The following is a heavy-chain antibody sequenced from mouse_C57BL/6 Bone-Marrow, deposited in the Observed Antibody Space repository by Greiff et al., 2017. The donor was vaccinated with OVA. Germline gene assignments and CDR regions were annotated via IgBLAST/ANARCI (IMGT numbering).Heavy chain of an antibody. CDR2: IHPNSGST. J-gene: IGHJ1*03. V-gene: IGHV1-64*01. Sequence: QVQLQQSGAELVKPGASVKLSCKASGYTFTSYWMHWVMQRPGQGLEWIGMIHPNSGSTNDNEKYKSKATLTVDKSSTTAYMQLRSLTTEDSAVYYCARAGYGSSSDWYVDVWGTGTTVTVSS. CDR1: GYTFTSYW. CDR3: ARAGYGSSSDWYVDV. D-gene: IGHD1-1*01.